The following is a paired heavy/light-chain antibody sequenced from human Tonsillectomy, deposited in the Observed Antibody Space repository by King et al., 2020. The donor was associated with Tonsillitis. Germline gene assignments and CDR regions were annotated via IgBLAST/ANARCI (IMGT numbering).Heavy chain of an antibody. D-gene: IGHD3-10*01. CDR2: IYDSGIT. V-gene: IGHV4-31*03. J-gene: IGHJ5*01. Sequence: QVELEESGPGLVKPSQTLSLTCTVYGGSISSGGFHWSWIRQYPGKGLEWIGYIYDSGITYYNPSLKSRLTISIDTSKNQFSLELNSLTAADTAVYFCARALFDSGSLNWFDPWGQGTLVTVSS. CDR3: ARALFDSGSLNWFDP. CDR1: GGSISSGGFH.
Light chain of an antibody. CDR2: EDT. CDR3: CSYAGSSTSVI. V-gene: IGLV2-23*01. J-gene: IGLJ2*01. Sequence: QSALTQPASVSGSPGQSITISCTGISSDVGDYNLVSWYLQHPGKAPKLMIYEDTKRPSGVSYRFSGSKSGNTASLTISGLQAEDEGDYYCCSYAGSSTSVIFGGGTKLTVL. CDR1: SSDVGDYNL.